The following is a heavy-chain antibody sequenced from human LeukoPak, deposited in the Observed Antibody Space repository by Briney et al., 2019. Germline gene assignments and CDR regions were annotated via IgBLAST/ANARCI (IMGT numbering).Heavy chain of an antibody. V-gene: IGHV3-21*04. J-gene: IGHJ3*02. CDR1: GFTFSSYS. CDR3: ARGKAGSGAFDI. Sequence: GGSLRLSCAASGFTFSSYSMNWVRQAPGKGLEWVSSISSSSSYIYYADSVKGRFTISRDNAKNSLYLQMNSLRSEDTAVYYCARGKAGSGAFDIWGQGTMVTVSS. D-gene: IGHD7-27*01. CDR2: ISSSSSYI.